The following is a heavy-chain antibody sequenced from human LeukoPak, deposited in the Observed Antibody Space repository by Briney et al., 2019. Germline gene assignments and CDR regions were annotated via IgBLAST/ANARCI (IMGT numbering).Heavy chain of an antibody. CDR1: GYSISSGYY. V-gene: IGHV4-38-2*01. Sequence: SETLSLTCAVSGYSISSGYYWGWIRQPPGKGLERIGNIYHSGSTYYNPSLKSRVTISVDTSKNQFSLKLSSVTAADTAVYYCARTYGSGSYPKRYFDYWGQGTLVTVSS. J-gene: IGHJ4*02. D-gene: IGHD3-10*01. CDR2: IYHSGST. CDR3: ARTYGSGSYPKRYFDY.